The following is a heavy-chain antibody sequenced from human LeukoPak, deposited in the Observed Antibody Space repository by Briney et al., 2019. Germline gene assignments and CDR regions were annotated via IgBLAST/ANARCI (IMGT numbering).Heavy chain of an antibody. Sequence: PGGSLRLSCAASGFTFSSYGMHWVRQAPGKGLEWVSAISGSGGSTYYADSVKGRFTISRDNSKNTLYLQMNSLRAEDTAVYYCAKNTYYYDSSGYLQAVDYWGQGTLVTVSS. J-gene: IGHJ4*02. D-gene: IGHD3-22*01. CDR2: ISGSGGST. CDR3: AKNTYYYDSSGYLQAVDY. CDR1: GFTFSSYG. V-gene: IGHV3-23*01.